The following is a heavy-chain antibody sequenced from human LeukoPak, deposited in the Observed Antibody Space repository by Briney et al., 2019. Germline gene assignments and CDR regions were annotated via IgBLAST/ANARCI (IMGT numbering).Heavy chain of an antibody. Sequence: SETLSLTCTVSGGSISRGDYYWSWIRQPPGKGLEWIGYIYYSGSAYYNPSLRSRVSISVDTSKNQFSLKLSSVTAADTAVYYCARVGRDGYNYNYWGQGTLVTVSS. CDR2: IYYSGSA. D-gene: IGHD5-24*01. J-gene: IGHJ4*02. CDR3: ARVGRDGYNYNY. CDR1: GGSISRGDYY. V-gene: IGHV4-30-4*01.